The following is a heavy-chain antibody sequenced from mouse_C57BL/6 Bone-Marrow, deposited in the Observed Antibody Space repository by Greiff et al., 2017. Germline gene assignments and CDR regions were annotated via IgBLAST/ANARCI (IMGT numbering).Heavy chain of an antibody. J-gene: IGHJ3*01. CDR2: ILPGSGST. V-gene: IGHV1-9*01. Sequence: QVQLQQPGAELVRPGTSVKLSCKATGYTFTGYWIEWVKQRPGHGLEWIGEILPGSGSTNYNEKFKGKATFTADTSSNTAYMQLSSLTTEDSAIYYCARDGYYIWFAYWGQGTLVTVSA. CDR3: ARDGYYIWFAY. CDR1: GYTFTGYW. D-gene: IGHD2-3*01.